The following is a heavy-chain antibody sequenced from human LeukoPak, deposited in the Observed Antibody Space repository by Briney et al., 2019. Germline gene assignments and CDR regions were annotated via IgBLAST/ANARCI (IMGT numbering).Heavy chain of an antibody. Sequence: SETLSLTCAVYGGSFSDYYWSWIRQPPGKGLEWIGEINHSGSTNYNPSLKSRVTISVDTSKNQFSLKLSSVTAADTAVYYCARGRFLDAFDIWGQGTMVTVSS. CDR3: ARGRFLDAFDI. CDR2: INHSGST. J-gene: IGHJ3*02. D-gene: IGHD3-3*01. V-gene: IGHV4-34*01. CDR1: GGSFSDYY.